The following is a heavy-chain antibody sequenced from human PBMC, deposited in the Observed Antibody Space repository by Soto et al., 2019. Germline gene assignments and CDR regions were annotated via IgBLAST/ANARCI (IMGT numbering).Heavy chain of an antibody. CDR2: MYYSGST. CDR3: ARDFFSGGVFDI. V-gene: IGHV4-59*01. D-gene: IGHD2-8*01. CDR1: GGSISSYY. J-gene: IGHJ3*02. Sequence: SETLSLTCTVSGGSISSYYWSWIRQPPGKGLEWIGYMYYSGSTNYNPSLKSRVTISVDTSKNQFSLKLSSVTAADTAVYYCARDFFSGGVFDIRGQGTMVTVSS.